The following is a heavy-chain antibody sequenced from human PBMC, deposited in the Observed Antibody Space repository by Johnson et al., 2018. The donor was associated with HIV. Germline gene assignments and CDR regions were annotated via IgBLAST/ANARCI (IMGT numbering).Heavy chain of an antibody. J-gene: IGHJ3*02. CDR1: AFTFSGYA. CDR2: LSYDASNN. CDR3: ASSRSDHDAFDI. Sequence: VQLVESGGGLVQPGRSLRLSCTSSAFTFSGYAMHWVRQAPGKGLEWVSALSYDASNNYYADSVTGRFTISRDNAKNSLYLQMNSMRAEDTAVYYCASSRSDHDAFDIWGQGTMVTVSS. V-gene: IGHV3-30*04.